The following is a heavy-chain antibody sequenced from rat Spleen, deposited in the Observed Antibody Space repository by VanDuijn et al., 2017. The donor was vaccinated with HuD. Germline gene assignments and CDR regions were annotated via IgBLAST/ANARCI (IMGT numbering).Heavy chain of an antibody. CDR3: ARQATTVPSYFDY. CDR1: GFTFSNYG. D-gene: IGHD1-1*01. Sequence: EVQLAESGGGLVQPGRSLKLSCAASGFTFSNYGMAWVRQAPTKGLEWVATISYDGSSTYYRDSVKGRFTISRDNAKSTLYLQVDSLRSEDTTTYYCARQATTVPSYFDYWGQGVMVTVSS. CDR2: ISYDGSST. J-gene: IGHJ2*01. V-gene: IGHV5-29*01.